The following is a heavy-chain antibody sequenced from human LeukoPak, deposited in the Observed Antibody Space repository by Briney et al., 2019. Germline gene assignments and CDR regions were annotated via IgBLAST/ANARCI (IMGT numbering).Heavy chain of an antibody. V-gene: IGHV3-15*01. J-gene: IGHJ4*02. CDR1: EFTFSSYA. CDR2: IKSKTDGGTT. Sequence: PGGSLRLSCAASEFTFSSYAMSWVRQAPGKGLEWVGRIKSKTDGGTTDYAASVKGRFTISRDDSKSIAYLQMNSLKTEDTAVYYCTRDWAVRGFYYFDYWGQGTLVTVSS. CDR3: TRDWAVRGFYYFDY. D-gene: IGHD3-10*01.